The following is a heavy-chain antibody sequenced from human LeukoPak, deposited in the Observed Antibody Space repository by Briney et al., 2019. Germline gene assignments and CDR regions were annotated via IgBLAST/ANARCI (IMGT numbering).Heavy chain of an antibody. CDR3: AREPVVVTAKPSSVDY. J-gene: IGHJ4*02. CDR2: ISSSGSTI. V-gene: IGHV3-11*01. Sequence: GGSLRLSCAASGFTFSDYYMSWIRQAPGKGLEWVSYISSSGSTIYYADSVKGRFTISRDNAKNPLYLQMNSLRAEDTAVYYCAREPVVVTAKPSSVDYWGQGTLVTVSS. CDR1: GFTFSDYY. D-gene: IGHD2-21*02.